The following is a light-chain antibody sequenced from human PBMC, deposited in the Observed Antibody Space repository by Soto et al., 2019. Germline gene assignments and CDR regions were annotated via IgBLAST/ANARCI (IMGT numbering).Light chain of an antibody. CDR2: EVT. CDR3: SSDAGSNNLG. J-gene: IGLJ3*02. V-gene: IGLV2-8*01. CDR1: SSDVGGYNY. Sequence: QSALTQPPSASGSPGQSVTISCTGASSDVGGYNYVSWCQQHPGKAPKLMIYEVTKRPSGVPDRFSGSKSGNTASLTVSGLQAEDEADYYCSSDAGSNNLGFGGGTKLTVL.